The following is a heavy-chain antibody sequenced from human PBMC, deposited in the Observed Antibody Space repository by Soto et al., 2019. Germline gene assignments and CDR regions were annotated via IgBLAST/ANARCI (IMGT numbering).Heavy chain of an antibody. CDR2: ISSSSSYI. J-gene: IGHJ4*02. Sequence: PGGSLRLSCAASGFTFSSYSMNWVRQAPGKGLEWVSSISSSSSYIYYADSVKGRFTISRDNAKNSLYLQMNSLRAEDTAVYYCARVIPWFGDPPPYYFDYWGQGTLVTVSS. V-gene: IGHV3-21*01. CDR3: ARVIPWFGDPPPYYFDY. D-gene: IGHD3-10*01. CDR1: GFTFSSYS.